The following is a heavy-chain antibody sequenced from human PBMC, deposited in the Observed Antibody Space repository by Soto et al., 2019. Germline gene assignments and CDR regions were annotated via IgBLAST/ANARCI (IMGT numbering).Heavy chain of an antibody. CDR3: ASRYSSSWTIGFDP. D-gene: IGHD6-13*01. CDR1: GFTFSSYW. CDR2: INSDGSST. Sequence: GGSLRLSCAASGFTFSSYWMHWVRQAPGKGLVWVSRINSDGSSTSYADSVKGRFTISRDNAKNTLYLQMNSLRAEDTAVYYCASRYSSSWTIGFDPWGQGTLVTVSS. J-gene: IGHJ5*02. V-gene: IGHV3-74*01.